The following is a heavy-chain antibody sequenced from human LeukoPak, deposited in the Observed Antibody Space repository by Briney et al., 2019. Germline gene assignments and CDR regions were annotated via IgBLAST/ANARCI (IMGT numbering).Heavy chain of an antibody. J-gene: IGHJ4*02. CDR3: AVNYGTSAYSYDY. Sequence: GESLKISCKGSGYSFTTYWIAWVRHMPWKGMELMGSIYPGDSDTKYSPSFQGQVTILADKSITTAYLQWSSLKASDTAMYYCAVNYGTSAYSYDYWGQGILVTVSS. V-gene: IGHV5-51*01. D-gene: IGHD3-22*01. CDR1: GYSFTTYW. CDR2: IYPGDSDT.